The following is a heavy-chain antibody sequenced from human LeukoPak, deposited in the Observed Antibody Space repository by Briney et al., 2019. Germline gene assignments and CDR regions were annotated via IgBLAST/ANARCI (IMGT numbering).Heavy chain of an antibody. CDR3: ARPMEGYYDILTGYYRHDAFDI. Sequence: GESLKISCKGSGYSFTSYWIGWVRQMPGKGLEWMGIIYPGDSDTRYSPSFQGQVTISADKSISTAYLQWSSLKASDTAMYYCARPMEGYYDILTGYYRHDAFDIWGQGTMVTVSS. J-gene: IGHJ3*02. CDR1: GYSFTSYW. V-gene: IGHV5-51*01. CDR2: IYPGDSDT. D-gene: IGHD3-9*01.